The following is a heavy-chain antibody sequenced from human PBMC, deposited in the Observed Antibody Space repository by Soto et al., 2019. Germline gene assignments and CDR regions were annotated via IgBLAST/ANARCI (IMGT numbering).Heavy chain of an antibody. CDR1: GFTFDDYG. J-gene: IGHJ4*02. Sequence: PGGSLRLSCAASGFTFDDYGMSWFRQAPGKGLEWVSGINWNGGSTGYADSVKGRFTISRDNAKNSLYLQMNSLRAEDTALYYCARSSQSITTAPFDYWGQGTLVTVSS. CDR2: INWNGGST. D-gene: IGHD4-17*01. CDR3: ARSSQSITTAPFDY. V-gene: IGHV3-20*04.